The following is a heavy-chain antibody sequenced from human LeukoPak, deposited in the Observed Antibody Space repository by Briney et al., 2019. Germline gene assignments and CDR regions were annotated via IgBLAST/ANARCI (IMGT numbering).Heavy chain of an antibody. CDR2: IYYSGST. CDR3: ARRRRYSGYSTVGQYYFDY. D-gene: IGHD5-12*01. Sequence: SETLSLTCTVSGGSISSYYWGWIRQPPGKGLEWIGYIYYSGSTNYNPSLKSRVTISVDTSKNQFSLKLSSVTAADTAVYYCARRRRYSGYSTVGQYYFDYWGQGTLVTVSS. V-gene: IGHV4-59*08. CDR1: GGSISSYY. J-gene: IGHJ4*02.